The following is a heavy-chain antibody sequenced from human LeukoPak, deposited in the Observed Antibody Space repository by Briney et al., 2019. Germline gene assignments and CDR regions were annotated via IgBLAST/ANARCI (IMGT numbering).Heavy chain of an antibody. CDR2: INHSGST. Sequence: PSETLSLTCAVYGGSFSGYYWSWIRQPPGKGLEWIGEINHSGSTNYNPSLKSRVTISVDTSKNQFSLKLSSVTAADTAVYYCARRVLRYFDWLLLGDHFDYWGQGTLVTVSS. CDR3: ARRVLRYFDWLLLGDHFDY. V-gene: IGHV4-34*01. J-gene: IGHJ4*02. CDR1: GGSFSGYY. D-gene: IGHD3-9*01.